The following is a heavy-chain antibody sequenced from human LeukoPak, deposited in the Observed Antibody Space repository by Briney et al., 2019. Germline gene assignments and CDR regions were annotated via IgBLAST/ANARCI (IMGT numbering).Heavy chain of an antibody. Sequence: GGSLRLSCAASGFTFSSYGMHWVRQAPGKGLEWVAVISYDGSNKYYADSVKGRFTISRDNSKNTLYLQMNSLRAEDTAVYYCAKTGYCSGGSCLYYFDYWGQGILVTVSS. D-gene: IGHD2-15*01. J-gene: IGHJ4*02. V-gene: IGHV3-30*18. CDR2: ISYDGSNK. CDR3: AKTGYCSGGSCLYYFDY. CDR1: GFTFSSYG.